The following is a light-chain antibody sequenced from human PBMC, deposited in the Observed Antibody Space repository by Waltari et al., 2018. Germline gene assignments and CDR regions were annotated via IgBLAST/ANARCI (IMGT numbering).Light chain of an antibody. V-gene: IGLV4-69*01. Sequence: VKLTCTLSSGHSSNVIAWLQQQPEKGPRYLMKVNSDGSHNKGDEIPDRFSGSSSGAERYLTISSLQSEDEADYYCQTGGHGTWVFGGGTKLTVL. CDR1: SGHSSNV. J-gene: IGLJ3*02. CDR2: VNSDGSH. CDR3: QTGGHGTWV.